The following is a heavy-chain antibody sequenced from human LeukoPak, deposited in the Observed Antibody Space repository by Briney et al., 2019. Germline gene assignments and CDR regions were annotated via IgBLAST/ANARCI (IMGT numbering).Heavy chain of an antibody. CDR2: ISSSSYI. CDR1: GFTFSSYS. J-gene: IGHJ6*02. CDR3: AGATPLYYYYGMDV. Sequence: GGSPRLSCAASGFTFSSYSMNWVRQAPGKGLEWVSSISSSSYIYYADSVKGRFTISRDNAKNSLYLQMNSLRAEDTAVYYCAGATPLYYYYGMDVWGQGTTVTVSS. V-gene: IGHV3-21*01.